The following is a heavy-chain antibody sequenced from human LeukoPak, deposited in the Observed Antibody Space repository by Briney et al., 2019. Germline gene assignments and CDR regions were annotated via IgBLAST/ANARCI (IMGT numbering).Heavy chain of an antibody. J-gene: IGHJ4*02. CDR1: GGTFSSYA. V-gene: IGHV1-69*05. D-gene: IGHD1-26*01. Sequence: ASVKVSCKASGGTFSSYAISWVRQAPGQGLEWMGGIIPIFGTANYAQKFQGRVAITTDESTSTAYMELSSLRSEDTAVYYRARGGSYWIYFDYWGQATLVTVSS. CDR3: ARGGSYWIYFDY. CDR2: IIPIFGTA.